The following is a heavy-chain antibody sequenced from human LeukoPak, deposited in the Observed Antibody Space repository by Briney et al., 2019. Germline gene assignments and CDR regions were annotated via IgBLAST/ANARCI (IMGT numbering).Heavy chain of an antibody. CDR1: GYSISSGYY. CDR3: ARPIRLGDAFDH. V-gene: IGHV4-38-2*01. Sequence: PSETLSLTCAVSGYSISSGYYWGWIRQPPGKGLEWIGSIYHSGSTYYNPSLKSRVTISVDTSKNQFSLKLSSVTAADTAVYYCARPIRLGDAFDHWGQGTLVTVSS. J-gene: IGHJ4*02. D-gene: IGHD3-16*01. CDR2: IYHSGST.